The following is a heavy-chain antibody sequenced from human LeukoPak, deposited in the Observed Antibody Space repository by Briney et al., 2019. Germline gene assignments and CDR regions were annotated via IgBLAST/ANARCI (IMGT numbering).Heavy chain of an antibody. D-gene: IGHD1-1*01. J-gene: IGHJ6*03. CDR2: IGTASDT. CDR3: ARGPPRGKYYYMDV. CDR1: GFTFSSFG. V-gene: IGHV3-13*01. Sequence: QAGGSLRLSCAASGFTFSSFGMHWVRHPTGQGLEWVSTIGTASDTYYPGSVEGRFTLSRDNAKSSLYLQMNSLTAGDTAVYYCARGPPRGKYYYMDVWGKGTTVTVSS.